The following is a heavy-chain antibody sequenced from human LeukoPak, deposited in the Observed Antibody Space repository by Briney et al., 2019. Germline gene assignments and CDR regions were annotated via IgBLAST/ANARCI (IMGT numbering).Heavy chain of an antibody. V-gene: IGHV4-34*01. Sequence: PSETLSLTCAVYGGSFSGYYWSWIRQPPGKGLEWIGEINHSGSTNYNPSLKSRVTISVDTSKNQFSLKLGSVTAADTAVYYCARGRTYYYDSSGYYPLDYWGQGTLVTVSS. D-gene: IGHD3-22*01. CDR2: INHSGST. CDR3: ARGRTYYYDSSGYYPLDY. J-gene: IGHJ4*02. CDR1: GGSFSGYY.